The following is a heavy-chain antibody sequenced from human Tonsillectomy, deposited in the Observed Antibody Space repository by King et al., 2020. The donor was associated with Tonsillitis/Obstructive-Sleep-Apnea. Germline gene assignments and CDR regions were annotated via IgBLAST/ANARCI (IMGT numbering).Heavy chain of an antibody. D-gene: IGHD3-16*01. J-gene: IGHJ3*02. Sequence: VQLQESGPGLVKPSETLSLTCTVSGGSISSYYWSWIRQPPGKGLEWIGYIDYNGSTKYNPSLKSRVIISVDTSKNQFSLNLSSVIAADTAVYYCAREGEDAFDIWGQGTMVTVSS. V-gene: IGHV4-59*01. CDR2: IDYNGST. CDR3: AREGEDAFDI. CDR1: GGSISSYY.